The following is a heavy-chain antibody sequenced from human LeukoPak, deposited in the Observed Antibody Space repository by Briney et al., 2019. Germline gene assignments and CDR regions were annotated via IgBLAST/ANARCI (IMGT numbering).Heavy chain of an antibody. CDR3: ARGWRYYDSSGSDY. D-gene: IGHD3-22*01. J-gene: IGHJ4*02. CDR2: ISYDGSNK. V-gene: IGHV3-30*14. Sequence: PGRSLRLSCAPSGFTFSSYAMHWVREAPGQGLERVAVISYDGSNKYYADSVKGRFTISRDNSKNTLYLQINSLRAEDTAVYYCARGWRYYDSSGSDYWGQGTLVTVSS. CDR1: GFTFSSYA.